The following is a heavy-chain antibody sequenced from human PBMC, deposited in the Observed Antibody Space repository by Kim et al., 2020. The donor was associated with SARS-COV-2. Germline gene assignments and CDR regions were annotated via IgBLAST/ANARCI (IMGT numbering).Heavy chain of an antibody. CDR3: ARQGMYNWNSKGGMDV. V-gene: IGHV4-34*01. Sequence: LRSRITISVDTSKNQFSLKLRSVTAADTAVYYCARQGMYNWNSKGGMDVWGQGTTVTVSS. J-gene: IGHJ6*02. D-gene: IGHD1-7*01.